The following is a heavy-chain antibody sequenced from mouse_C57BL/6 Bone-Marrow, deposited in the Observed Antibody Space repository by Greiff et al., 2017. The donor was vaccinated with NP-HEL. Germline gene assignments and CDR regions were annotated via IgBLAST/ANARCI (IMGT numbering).Heavy chain of an antibody. CDR3: TSYYYGSMDY. Sequence: VQLQQSGAELVRPGASVKLSCTASGFNIKDDYMHWVKQRPEQGLEWIGWIDPENGDTEYASKFQGKATITADTSSNTAYLQLSSLTSEDTAVYYCTSYYYGSMDYWGQGTSVTVSS. D-gene: IGHD1-1*01. J-gene: IGHJ4*01. CDR2: IDPENGDT. CDR1: GFNIKDDY. V-gene: IGHV14-4*01.